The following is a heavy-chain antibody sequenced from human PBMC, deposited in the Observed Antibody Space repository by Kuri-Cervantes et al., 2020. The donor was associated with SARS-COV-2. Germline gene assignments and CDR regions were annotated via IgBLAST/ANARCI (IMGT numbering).Heavy chain of an antibody. CDR1: GGSISSYY. Sequence: GSLRLSCTVSGGSISSYYWSWIRQPPGKGLEWIGRIYTSGSTNYNPSLKSRVTISVDTSKNQFSLKLSSVTAADTAVYYCARDDGYWGQGTLVTVSS. CDR2: IYTSGST. CDR3: ARDDGY. J-gene: IGHJ4*02. V-gene: IGHV4-4*07.